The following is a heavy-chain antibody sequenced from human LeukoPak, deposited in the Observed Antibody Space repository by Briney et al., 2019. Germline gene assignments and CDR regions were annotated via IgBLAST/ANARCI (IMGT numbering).Heavy chain of an antibody. CDR1: GFTFSSYE. J-gene: IGHJ3*02. CDR2: ISSSGSTI. D-gene: IGHD1-1*01. Sequence: GGSLRLSCAASGFTFSSYEMNWVRQAPGKGLEWVSYISSSGSTIYYEDSVQGRFIISRDNTKNSLYLQMNRLRAEDTVVYYCAREVPYDIWGQGTMVTVSS. V-gene: IGHV3-48*03. CDR3: AREVPYDI.